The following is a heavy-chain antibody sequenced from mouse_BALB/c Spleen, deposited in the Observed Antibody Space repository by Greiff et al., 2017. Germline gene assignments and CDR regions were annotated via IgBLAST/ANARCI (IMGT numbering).Heavy chain of an antibody. CDR2: IWAGGST. CDR1: GFSLTSYG. V-gene: IGHV2-9*02. J-gene: IGHJ3*01. D-gene: IGHD2-4*01. Sequence: VKLMESGPGLVAPSQSLSITCTVSGFSLTSYGVHWVRQPPGKGLEWLGVIWAGGSTNYNSALMSRLSISKDNSKSQVFLKMNSLQTDDTAMYYCARAGDYGQAWFAYWGQGTLVTVSA. CDR3: ARAGDYGQAWFAY.